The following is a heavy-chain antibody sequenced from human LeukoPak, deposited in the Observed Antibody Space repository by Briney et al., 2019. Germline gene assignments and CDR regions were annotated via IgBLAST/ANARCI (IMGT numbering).Heavy chain of an antibody. CDR2: ISWNSGSI. CDR1: GFTFSTYW. J-gene: IGHJ4*02. Sequence: SLRLSCTASGFTFSTYWMHWVRQAPGKGLEWVSGISWNSGSIGYADSVKGRFTISRDNAKNSLYLQMNSLRAEDTALYYCAKDINFWSGYPDYWGQGTLVTVSS. D-gene: IGHD3-3*01. CDR3: AKDINFWSGYPDY. V-gene: IGHV3-9*01.